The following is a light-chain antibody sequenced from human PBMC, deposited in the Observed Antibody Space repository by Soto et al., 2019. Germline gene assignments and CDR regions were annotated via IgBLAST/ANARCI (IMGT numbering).Light chain of an antibody. V-gene: IGKV1-17*01. CDR3: LQQNNYPWT. J-gene: IGKJ1*01. CDR1: QAIRND. Sequence: DIQMTQSPSSLSASVGDRVTITCRASQAIRNDVGWYQQKPGKDPKRLIYVASSLDSGVPSRFSGSGFGTEFTLTISGLQPADVASYYCLQQNNYPWTFGEGTRVEI. CDR2: VAS.